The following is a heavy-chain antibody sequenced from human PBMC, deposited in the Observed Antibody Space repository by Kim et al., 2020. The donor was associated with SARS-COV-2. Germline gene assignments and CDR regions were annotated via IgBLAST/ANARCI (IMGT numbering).Heavy chain of an antibody. J-gene: IGHJ4*02. V-gene: IGHV3-21*01. D-gene: IGHD1-26*01. CDR2: ISSSSSYI. Sequence: GSLRLSCAASGFTFSSYSMNWVRQAPGKGLEWVSSISSSSSYIYYADSVKGRFTISRDNAKNSLYLQMNSLRAEDTAVYYCARIRKLVGATPWFDYWGQGTLVTVSS. CDR3: ARIRKLVGATPWFDY. CDR1: GFTFSSYS.